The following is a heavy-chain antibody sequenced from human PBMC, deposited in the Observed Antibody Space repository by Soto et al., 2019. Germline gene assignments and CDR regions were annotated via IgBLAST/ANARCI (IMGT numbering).Heavy chain of an antibody. CDR1: GGSISSYY. CDR2: IYYSGST. V-gene: IGHV4-59*01. D-gene: IGHD4-17*01. CDR3: ARARGDYGDLSIDY. Sequence: PSETLSLTCTVAGGSISSYYWSWIRQPPGKGLEWIGYIYYSGSTNYNPSLKSRVTISVDTSKNQFSLKLSSVTAADTAVYYCARARGDYGDLSIDYWGQGTLVTVSS. J-gene: IGHJ4*02.